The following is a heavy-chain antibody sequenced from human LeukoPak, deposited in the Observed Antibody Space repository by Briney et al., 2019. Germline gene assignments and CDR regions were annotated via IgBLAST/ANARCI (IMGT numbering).Heavy chain of an antibody. CDR2: IRYDGSNK. D-gene: IGHD2-2*01. V-gene: IGHV3-30*02. J-gene: IGHJ6*03. Sequence: PGGSLRLSCAASGFTFSSYGMHWVRQAPGKGLEWVAFIRYDGSNKYYADSVKGRFTISRDNSKYTLYLQMNSLRAEDTAVYYCAKDPRGSSTRDYYYYYMDVWGKGTTVTVSS. CDR3: AKDPRGSSTRDYYYYYMDV. CDR1: GFTFSSYG.